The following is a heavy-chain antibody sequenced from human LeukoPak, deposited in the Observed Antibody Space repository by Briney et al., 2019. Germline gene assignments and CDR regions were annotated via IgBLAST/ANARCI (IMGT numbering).Heavy chain of an antibody. CDR2: IYYSGST. CDR1: GGSISSYY. J-gene: IGHJ4*02. D-gene: IGHD3-22*01. CDR3: AAGYYDSSGYYPFDY. Sequence: PSETLSLTCTVSGGSISSYYWSWIRQPPGKGLEWIGYIYYSGSTNYIPSLKSRVTISVDTSKNQFSLKLSSVTAADTAVYYCAAGYYDSSGYYPFDYWGQGTLVTVSS. V-gene: IGHV4-59*01.